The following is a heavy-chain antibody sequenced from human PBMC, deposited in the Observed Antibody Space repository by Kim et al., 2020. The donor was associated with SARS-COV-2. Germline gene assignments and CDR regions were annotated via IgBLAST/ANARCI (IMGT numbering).Heavy chain of an antibody. CDR2: INHSGST. J-gene: IGHJ4*02. V-gene: IGHV4-34*01. CDR1: GGSFSGYY. Sequence: SETLSLTCAVYGGSFSGYYWSWIRQPPGKGLEWIGEINHSGSTNYNPSLKSRVTISVDTSKNQFSLKLSSVTAADTAVYYCATILPAGRAVACLGVSDYWGQGTQVTVSS. CDR3: ATILPAGRAVACLGVSDY. D-gene: IGHD6-19*01.